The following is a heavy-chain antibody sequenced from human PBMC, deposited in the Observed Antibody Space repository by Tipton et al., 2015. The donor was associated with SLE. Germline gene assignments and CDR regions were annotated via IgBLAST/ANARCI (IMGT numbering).Heavy chain of an antibody. Sequence: SLRLSCAASGFTFSSYSMNWVRQAPGKGLEWVSSISSSSSYIYYADSVKGRFTISRDNAKNSLYLQMNSLRAEDTAVYYCAREVWPLNGGFRGWGFDLWGQGTMVTVSS. CDR3: AREVWPLNGGFRGWGFDL. V-gene: IGHV3-21*01. CDR1: GFTFSSYS. CDR2: ISSSSSYI. J-gene: IGHJ3*01. D-gene: IGHD3-10*01.